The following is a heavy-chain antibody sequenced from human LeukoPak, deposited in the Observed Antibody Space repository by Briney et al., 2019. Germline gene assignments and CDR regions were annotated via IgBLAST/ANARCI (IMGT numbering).Heavy chain of an antibody. Sequence: ASVKVSCKASGYTFTGYYMHWVRQAPGQGLEWMGWINPNSGGTDYAQKFQGRVTMTRDTSISTAYMELSKLRSDDTAVYYCARDFVVVPAAPDAFDIWGQGTMVTVSS. V-gene: IGHV1-2*02. D-gene: IGHD2-2*01. CDR2: INPNSGGT. J-gene: IGHJ3*02. CDR1: GYTFTGYY. CDR3: ARDFVVVPAAPDAFDI.